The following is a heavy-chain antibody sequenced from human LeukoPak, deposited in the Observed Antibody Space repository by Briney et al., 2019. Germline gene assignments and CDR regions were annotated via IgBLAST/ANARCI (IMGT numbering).Heavy chain of an antibody. CDR3: ARVFDS. CDR1: GGSLCTSDYY. Sequence: SETLSLTCTVSGGSLCTSDYYWGWVRQPPGKGPEWIVYIFYTGKTNYNPSLKSRVSISINTSKNQFSLKLTSVTAADTAVYYCARVFDSWGQGTLVTVSS. J-gene: IGHJ4*02. CDR2: IFYTGKT. V-gene: IGHV4-39*07.